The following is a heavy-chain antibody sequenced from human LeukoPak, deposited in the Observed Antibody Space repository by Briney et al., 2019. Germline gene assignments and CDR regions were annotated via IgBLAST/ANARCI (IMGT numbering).Heavy chain of an antibody. D-gene: IGHD6-13*01. Sequence: PGGSLRLSCAASGFTFSDFWMHWVRQAPGKGLVWVSRINSGGTVTNYADSVKGRLTISRDNAKNSLYLQMNSLRAEDTAVYYCARVHNPSRGAAAGETQRGYWGQGTLVTVSS. CDR1: GFTFSDFW. CDR2: INSGGTVT. J-gene: IGHJ4*02. V-gene: IGHV3-74*01. CDR3: ARVHNPSRGAAAGETQRGY.